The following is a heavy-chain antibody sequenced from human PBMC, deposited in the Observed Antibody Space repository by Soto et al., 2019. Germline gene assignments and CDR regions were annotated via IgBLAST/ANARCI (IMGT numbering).Heavy chain of an antibody. CDR1: GFTLSSYW. V-gene: IGHV3-7*03. J-gene: IGHJ6*02. Sequence: EVQLVESGGGLVQPGGSLRLSCAASGFTLSSYWMSWVRQAPGKGLEWVANIKQDGSEKYYVDSVKGRFTISRDNAKNSLYLQMNSLRAEDTAVYYCARVGRDTAMVSLYYYYGMDVWGQGTTVTVSS. D-gene: IGHD5-18*01. CDR3: ARVGRDTAMVSLYYYYGMDV. CDR2: IKQDGSEK.